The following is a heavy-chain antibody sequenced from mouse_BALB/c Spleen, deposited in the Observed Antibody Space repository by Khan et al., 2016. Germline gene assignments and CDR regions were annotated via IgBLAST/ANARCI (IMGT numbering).Heavy chain of an antibody. J-gene: IGHJ2*01. CDR3: GRGDY. CDR2: ISSGSSAI. V-gene: IGHV5-17*02. Sequence: VQLKESGGGLVQPGGSRKLSCAASGFTFSSFGMHWVRQAPEKGLEWVAFISSGSSAIYYADTVKGRFTISRANPKNTLFLQMPSLRSEDTAMYYCGRGDYWGQGTTLTVSS. CDR1: GFTFSSFG.